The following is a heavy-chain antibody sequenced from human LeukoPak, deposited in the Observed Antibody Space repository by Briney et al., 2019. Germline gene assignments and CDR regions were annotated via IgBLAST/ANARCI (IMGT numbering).Heavy chain of an antibody. CDR1: GFSLGSYA. J-gene: IGHJ4*01. CDR2: TRCDRSNK. CDR3: VTDHCKSWYGDDYFH. V-gene: IGHV3-30*02. Sequence: GGSLRLSCAGSGFSLGSYAMDWVRQAPGKGPEWVAFTRCDRSNKYYADSVKGRFTISRDNARNTLYLQMNGLRVEDTAVYYCVTDHCKSWYGDDYFH. D-gene: IGHD2/OR15-2a*01.